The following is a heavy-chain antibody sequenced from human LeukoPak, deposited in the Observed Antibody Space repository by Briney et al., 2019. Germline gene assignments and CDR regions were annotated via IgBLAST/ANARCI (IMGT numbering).Heavy chain of an antibody. CDR3: ARDSSGWYGWFDP. CDR2: INPNSGNT. J-gene: IGHJ5*02. D-gene: IGHD6-19*01. V-gene: IGHV1-8*03. CDR1: GYTFTGYY. Sequence: ASVKVSCKASGYTFTGYYMHWVRQAPGQGLEWMGWINPNSGNTGYAQKFQGRVTITRNTSISTAYMELSSLRSEDTAVYYCARDSSGWYGWFDPWGQGTLVTVSS.